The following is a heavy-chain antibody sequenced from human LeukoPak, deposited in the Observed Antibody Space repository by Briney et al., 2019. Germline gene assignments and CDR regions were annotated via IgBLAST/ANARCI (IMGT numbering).Heavy chain of an antibody. CDR1: GFTFRSYS. CDR3: ARVYYDSSGGY. V-gene: IGHV3-48*01. Sequence: GGSLRLSCAASGFTFRSYSMKWVRPAPGKGLEWVSYISSSSSTIYYADSVKGRFTISRDNAKNSLYLQMNSLRAEDTAVYYCARVYYDSSGGYWGQGTLVTVSS. J-gene: IGHJ4*02. D-gene: IGHD3-22*01. CDR2: ISSSSSTI.